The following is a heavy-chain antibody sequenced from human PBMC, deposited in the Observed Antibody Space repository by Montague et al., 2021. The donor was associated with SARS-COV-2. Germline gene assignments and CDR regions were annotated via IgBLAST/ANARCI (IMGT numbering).Heavy chain of an antibody. V-gene: IGHV6-1*01. D-gene: IGHD3-9*01. CDR2: TYYGSKWDS. CDR1: GDTVSSKSVA. CDR3: ASSGITLTGLDAFDI. Sequence: CAISGDTVSSKSVAWNWLRQSPSRGLEWLGRTYYGSKWDSDYAESVKRRLVITPDTSKNQVSLQLNSVIPEDTVVYFCASSGITLTGLDAFDIWGQGTMVTVSS. J-gene: IGHJ3*02.